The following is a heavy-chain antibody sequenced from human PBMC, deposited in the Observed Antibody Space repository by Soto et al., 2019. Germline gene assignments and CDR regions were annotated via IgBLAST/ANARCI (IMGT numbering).Heavy chain of an antibody. CDR1: GYTFTSYC. CDR3: ARNQWELHAFDI. J-gene: IGHJ3*02. V-gene: IGHV1-18*01. Sequence: ASVKVSCKASGYTFTSYCISWVRQAPGQGLEWMGWISAYNGNTNYAQKLQGRVTMTTDTSTSTAYMELRSLRSDDTAVYYCARNQWELHAFDIWGQGTMVTVSS. CDR2: ISAYNGNT. D-gene: IGHD1-26*01.